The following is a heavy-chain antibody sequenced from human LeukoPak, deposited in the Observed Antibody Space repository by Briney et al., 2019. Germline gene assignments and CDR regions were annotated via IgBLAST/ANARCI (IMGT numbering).Heavy chain of an antibody. CDR3: ARVPYNWNDRGAFDI. V-gene: IGHV4-34*01. J-gene: IGHJ3*02. D-gene: IGHD1-20*01. CDR2: INHSGST. Sequence: SETLSLTCAVYGESFSGYYWSCTRKPTEKGLEWIGEINHSGSTNYNPSLKSRVTKSVDTSKNQFSLKLSSVPAADTAVYYCARVPYNWNDRGAFDIWGQGTMVTVSS. CDR1: GESFSGYY.